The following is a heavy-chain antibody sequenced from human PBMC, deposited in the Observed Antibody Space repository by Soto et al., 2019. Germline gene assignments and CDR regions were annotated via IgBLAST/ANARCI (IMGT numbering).Heavy chain of an antibody. J-gene: IGHJ6*02. CDR3: ARFYGSGSPYYYYYAMDV. V-gene: IGHV2-70*01. CDR2: IDWDDDK. Sequence: SCPTLVNPTQTLTLTCTFSGFSLRTSGMCXSWIRQPPGKALEWLALIDWDDDKYYSTSLKTRLTISKDTSKNQVVLTMTNMDPVDTATYYCARFYGSGSPYYYYYAMDVWGQGITATVSS. D-gene: IGHD3-10*01. CDR1: GFSLRTSGMC.